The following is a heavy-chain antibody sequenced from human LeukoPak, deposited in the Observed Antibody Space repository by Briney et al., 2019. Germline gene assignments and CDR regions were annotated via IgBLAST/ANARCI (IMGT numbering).Heavy chain of an antibody. CDR2: IYYSGST. CDR1: GVSISTHF. V-gene: IGHV4-59*08. J-gene: IGHJ6*02. Sequence: SETLSLTPSLSGVSISTHFWSSIRQPPGKGLEWIGYIYYSGSTNYNPSLKSRVTISVDTSKNQFSLKLSSVTAADTAVYYCARMTYSSSWYYYYGMDVWGQGTTVTVSS. D-gene: IGHD6-13*01. CDR3: ARMTYSSSWYYYYGMDV.